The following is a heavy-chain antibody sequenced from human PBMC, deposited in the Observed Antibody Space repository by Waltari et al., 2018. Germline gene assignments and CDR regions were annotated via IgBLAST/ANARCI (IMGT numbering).Heavy chain of an antibody. V-gene: IGHV4-61*02. J-gene: IGHJ6*02. CDR1: GGSISSGSYY. CDR3: AIVFWPTDQYGMDV. D-gene: IGHD3-9*01. Sequence: QVQLQESGPGLVKPSQTLSLTCTVSGGSISSGSYYWSWIRQPAGKGLEWIGLIDPCASTHYNPSLKGRVTISVDTSKILFSLKLSSVTAADTAVYYCAIVFWPTDQYGMDVCGQGTTVTVSS. CDR2: IDPCAST.